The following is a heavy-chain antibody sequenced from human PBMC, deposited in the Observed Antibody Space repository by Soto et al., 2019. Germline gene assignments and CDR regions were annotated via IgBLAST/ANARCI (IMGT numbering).Heavy chain of an antibody. CDR3: ARVADAYCSGGSCYGH. CDR1: GYTFTSYD. Sequence: ASVKVSCKASGYTFTSYDTNWVRQPTGQGLELMGWMNPNSGNTGYAQKCQGRVTMTSNTSISTAYMELSSLRSEDTAVYYCARVADAYCSGGSCYGHWGQGTLVTVSS. CDR2: MNPNSGNT. D-gene: IGHD2-15*01. J-gene: IGHJ4*02. V-gene: IGHV1-8*01.